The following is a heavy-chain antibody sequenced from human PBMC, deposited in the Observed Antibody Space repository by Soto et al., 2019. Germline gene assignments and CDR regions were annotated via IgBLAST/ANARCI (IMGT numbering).Heavy chain of an antibody. D-gene: IGHD3-22*01. J-gene: IGHJ5*02. Sequence: ASVTVACKSSGYTNSKYGSNWGRQAKGQGLEWMGWISAYNGNTNFAQKLQGRVSLTTDTSTSTAYMELRSLRSDDTAVYYCARDYYDSSGYSNWFDPWGQGTLVTVSS. CDR3: ARDYYDSSGYSNWFDP. CDR2: ISAYNGNT. V-gene: IGHV1-18*01. CDR1: GYTNSKYG.